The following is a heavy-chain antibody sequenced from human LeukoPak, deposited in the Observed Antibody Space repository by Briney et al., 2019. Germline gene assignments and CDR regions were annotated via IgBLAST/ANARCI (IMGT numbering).Heavy chain of an antibody. Sequence: GGSLRLSCAATGFTFSHYPMHWVRQAPGKGLEWLAVISYDSNYRYYADSVKGRFTISRGNSNNTLYLQIDSLRPEDTAMYFCARDRRYYFDYWGQGTLVTVSS. J-gene: IGHJ4*02. CDR2: ISYDSNYR. V-gene: IGHV3-30*01. CDR1: GFTFSHYP. CDR3: ARDRRYYFDY.